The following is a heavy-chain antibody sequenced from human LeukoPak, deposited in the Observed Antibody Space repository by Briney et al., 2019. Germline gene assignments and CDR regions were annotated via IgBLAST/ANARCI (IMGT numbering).Heavy chain of an antibody. CDR1: GFTVSSNY. V-gene: IGHV3-66*02. CDR3: ASTLRPGGSSWATNIDS. CDR2: IYSGGST. J-gene: IGHJ4*02. Sequence: GGSLRLPCAASGFTVSSNYMSWVRQAPGKGLEWVSVIYSGGSTYYADSVKGRFTISRDNSKNTLYLQMNSLRAEDTAMYYCASTLRPGGSSWATNIDSWGQGTLVTVSS. D-gene: IGHD6-13*01.